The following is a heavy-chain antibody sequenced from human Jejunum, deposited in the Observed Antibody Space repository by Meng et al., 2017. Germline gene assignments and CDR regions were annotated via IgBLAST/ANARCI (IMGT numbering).Heavy chain of an antibody. V-gene: IGHV4-38-2*02. Sequence: GSLRLSCTVSGSSINSDYYWGWIRQSPGKGLEWIGTVYHSATTFYNPSLKSRVTISVDTSKNQYSLKLTSVTAADTATYCCAADIAYPWFFFWGQGALVTVSS. J-gene: IGHJ4*02. CDR2: VYHSATT. D-gene: IGHD3-22*01. CDR1: GSSINSDYY. CDR3: AADIAYPWFFF.